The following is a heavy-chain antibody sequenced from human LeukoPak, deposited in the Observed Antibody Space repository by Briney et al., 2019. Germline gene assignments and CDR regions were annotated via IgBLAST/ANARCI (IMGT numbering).Heavy chain of an antibody. J-gene: IGHJ4*02. V-gene: IGHV1-2*02. Sequence: GASVKVSCKASGYTFTGYYMHWVRQAPGQGLEWMGWINPNSGGTNYAQKFQGRVTMTRDTSISTAYMELSRLRSDDTAVYYCARGTIAALYLRTLSLLDYWGQGTLVTVSS. CDR2: INPNSGGT. D-gene: IGHD6-6*01. CDR1: GYTFTGYY. CDR3: ARGTIAALYLRTLSLLDY.